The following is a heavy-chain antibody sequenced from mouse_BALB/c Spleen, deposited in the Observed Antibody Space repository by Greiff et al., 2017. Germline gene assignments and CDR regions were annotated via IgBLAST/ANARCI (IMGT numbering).Heavy chain of an antibody. CDR2: ILPGSGST. Sequence: VQLQQSGAELMKPGASVKISCKATGYTFSSYWIEWVKQRPGHGLEWIGEILPGSGSTNYNEKFKGKATFTADTSSNTAYMQLSSLTSEDSAVYYCARVHYGNLFAYWGQGTLVTVSA. V-gene: IGHV1-9*01. D-gene: IGHD2-1*01. CDR3: ARVHYGNLFAY. CDR1: GYTFSSYW. J-gene: IGHJ3*01.